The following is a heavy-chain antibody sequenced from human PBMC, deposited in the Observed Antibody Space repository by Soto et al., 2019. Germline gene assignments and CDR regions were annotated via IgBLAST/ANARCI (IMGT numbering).Heavy chain of an antibody. J-gene: IGHJ3*02. Sequence: GGSLRLSCAASGFTFSSYGMHWVRQAPGKGLEWVAVIWYDGSNKYYADSVKGRFTISRDNSKNTLYLQMNSLRAEDTAVYYCAREPDDYINYDAFDIWGQGTMVTVSS. D-gene: IGHD4-4*01. CDR2: IWYDGSNK. CDR3: AREPDDYINYDAFDI. CDR1: GFTFSSYG. V-gene: IGHV3-33*01.